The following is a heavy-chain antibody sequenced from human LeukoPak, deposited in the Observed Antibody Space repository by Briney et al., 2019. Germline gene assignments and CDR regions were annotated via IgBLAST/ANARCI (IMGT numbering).Heavy chain of an antibody. J-gene: IGHJ1*01. D-gene: IGHD3-22*01. CDR1: GDSIGNYY. CDR2: INYSGIT. CDR3: AKTIRKYYFDSSGYLFQQ. Sequence: SETLSLTCSVSGDSIGNYYWAWIRQPTGKRLEWIGNINYSGITDYNPSLKSRGTISIDASENQLSLRLSSVTAADTAVYYCAKTIRKYYFDSSGYLFQQWSQGTLVTVTS. V-gene: IGHV4-59*08.